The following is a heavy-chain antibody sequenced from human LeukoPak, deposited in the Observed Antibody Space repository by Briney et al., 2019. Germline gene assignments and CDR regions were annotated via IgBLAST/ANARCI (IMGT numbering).Heavy chain of an antibody. Sequence: GGSLRLSCAASGFTFSTYSMSWVRQAPGKGLEWVANIKQDGSEKYYVDPVKGRFNISRDNAKNSLYLQMNSLRAEDTAVYYCARDLCSSTSCRYNWFDPWGQGTLVTVSS. D-gene: IGHD2-2*01. CDR3: ARDLCSSTSCRYNWFDP. V-gene: IGHV3-7*01. CDR1: GFTFSTYS. J-gene: IGHJ5*02. CDR2: IKQDGSEK.